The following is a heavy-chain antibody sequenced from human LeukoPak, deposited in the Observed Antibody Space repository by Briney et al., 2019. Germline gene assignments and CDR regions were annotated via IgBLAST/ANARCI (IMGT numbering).Heavy chain of an antibody. CDR2: INPNSGGT. CDR3: ARLIAVDS. Sequence: ASVKVSCKASGYTFTGYYIHWVRQAPGQGPEWMGWINPNSGGTNYAQRFQGRVTMTRDTSISTAYMELSRLRSDDTAVYYCARLIAVDSWGQGTLVTASS. CDR1: GYTFTGYY. J-gene: IGHJ4*02. D-gene: IGHD2-21*01. V-gene: IGHV1-2*02.